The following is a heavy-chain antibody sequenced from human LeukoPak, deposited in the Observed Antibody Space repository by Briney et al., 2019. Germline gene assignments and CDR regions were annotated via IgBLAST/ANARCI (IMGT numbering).Heavy chain of an antibody. J-gene: IGHJ4*02. V-gene: IGHV3-64*02. CDR1: GFSLRGYG. Sequence: GGSLRLSCAASGFSLRGYGMHWVRQAPGKGLEYVSAISADGGTTYYADSVKARFIISRDNSKNTLDRQMGSLRNEDMAVYYCARGRGGPPFDYWGQGALVTVSS. CDR2: ISADGGTT. CDR3: ARGRGGPPFDY.